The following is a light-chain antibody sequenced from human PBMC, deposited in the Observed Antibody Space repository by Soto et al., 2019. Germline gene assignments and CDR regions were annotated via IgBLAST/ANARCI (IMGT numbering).Light chain of an antibody. CDR1: SSDVGGHNY. J-gene: IGLJ2*01. CDR3: TSYTISDTLV. CDR2: DVS. V-gene: IGLV2-14*01. Sequence: QSALTQPASVSGSPGQSITISCTGTSSDVGGHNYVSWYQQYPGKAPKLMIYDVSNRPSGVSNRFSGSKSGNTASLTISGLQAEDEADYYCTSYTISDTLVFGGGTKLTVL.